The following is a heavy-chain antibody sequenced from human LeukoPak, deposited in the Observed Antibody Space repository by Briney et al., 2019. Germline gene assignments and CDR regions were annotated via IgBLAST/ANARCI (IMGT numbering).Heavy chain of an antibody. CDR1: GITSDDYA. Sequence: GGSLRLSCAASGITSDDYAMHWVRQAPGKGLEWVSGISWNSGSVGYADSVKGRFTISRDNAKNSLYLQMNSLRPEDTALYYCTKAIDYDFRSPFDSWGQGTLVTVAS. D-gene: IGHD3-3*01. V-gene: IGHV3-9*02. CDR2: ISWNSGSV. CDR3: TKAIDYDFRSPFDS. J-gene: IGHJ4*02.